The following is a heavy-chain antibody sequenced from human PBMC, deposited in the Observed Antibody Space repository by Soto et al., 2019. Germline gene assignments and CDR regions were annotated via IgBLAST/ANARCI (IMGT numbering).Heavy chain of an antibody. Sequence: KPSETLSLTCVVSGESFSGYYWSWIRQTPGMGLEWIGEVDRRGSTTYNPSLKNRASISIDSSKNLFSLELTSVTAADTALYFCARYEYGNSLYGVDVWGQGTRVTVS. CDR1: GESFSGYY. CDR3: ARYEYGNSLYGVDV. V-gene: IGHV4-34*01. J-gene: IGHJ6*02. D-gene: IGHD1-7*01. CDR2: VDRRGST.